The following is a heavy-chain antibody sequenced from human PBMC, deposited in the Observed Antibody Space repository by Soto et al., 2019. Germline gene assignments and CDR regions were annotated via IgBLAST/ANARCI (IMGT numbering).Heavy chain of an antibody. CDR3: ARQLGTMIVVVIAFDY. J-gene: IGHJ4*02. V-gene: IGHV4-39*01. CDR2: IYYSGST. Sequence: SETLSLTCTVSGGSISSSSYYWGWIRQPPGKGLEWIGSIYYSGSTYYNPSLKSRVTISVDTSKNQFSLKLSSVTAADTAVYYCARQLGTMIVVVIAFDYWGQGTLVTVSS. D-gene: IGHD3-22*01. CDR1: GGSISSSSYY.